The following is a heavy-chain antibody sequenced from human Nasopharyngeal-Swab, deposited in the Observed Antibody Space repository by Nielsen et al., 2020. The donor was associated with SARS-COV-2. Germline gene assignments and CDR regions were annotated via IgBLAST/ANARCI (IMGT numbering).Heavy chain of an antibody. D-gene: IGHD2-15*01. J-gene: IGHJ6*02. CDR1: GGNFKNYA. CDR3: ARESYCSGGSCHFRYYYYGMDV. CDR2: IIPIFGTA. Sequence: SVKVSCKVSGGNFKNYAISWVRQAPGQGLEWMGGIIPIFGTANYAQKFQGRVTITADESTSTAYVELSSLRSEDTAVYYCARESYCSGGSCHFRYYYYGMDVWGQGTTVTVSS. V-gene: IGHV1-69*13.